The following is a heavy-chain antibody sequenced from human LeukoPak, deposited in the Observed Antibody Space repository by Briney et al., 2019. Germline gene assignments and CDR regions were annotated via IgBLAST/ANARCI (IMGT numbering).Heavy chain of an antibody. V-gene: IGHV3-7*03. CDR2: IKQDGSEK. D-gene: IGHD3-22*01. CDR3: PRDTTSCYSLPPVEYSKN. Sequence: GGSLRLSCAASGFTFSSYWMSWVRQAPGKGLEWVANIKQDGSEKYYVDSVKGRFTISRDNAKNSLYLQMNSLRAEDTAVYYWPRDTTSCYSLPPVEYSKNWAQGTLATV. J-gene: IGHJ1*01. CDR1: GFTFSSYW.